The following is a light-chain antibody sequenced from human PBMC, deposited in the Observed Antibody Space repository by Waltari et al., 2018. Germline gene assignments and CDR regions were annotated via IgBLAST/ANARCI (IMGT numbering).Light chain of an antibody. CDR2: ANI. CDR3: ATWDDSLNGRV. Sequence: QSVLTQPPLASGTPGQRVTISCSANSSNIGINTVTWYQQLPGTAPKLLIYANIHRPSGVPDRFSASKSDTSASLAITGLQSEDEADYFCATWDDSLNGRVFGGGTKLAVL. V-gene: IGLV1-44*01. CDR1: SSNIGINT. J-gene: IGLJ3*02.